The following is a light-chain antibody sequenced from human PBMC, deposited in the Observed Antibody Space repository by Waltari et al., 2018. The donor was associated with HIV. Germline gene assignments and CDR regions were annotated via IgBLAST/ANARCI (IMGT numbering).Light chain of an antibody. Sequence: EIVLTQSPGTLSLSPEESATLPCRASQSVTSSYVAWYQQKPGQAPKFLMYDGSTRATGIPDRFSGSGSGTDYTLTISKVEPEDFAVYYCQQYGDSWTFGQGTKVEIK. CDR2: DGS. J-gene: IGKJ1*01. CDR1: QSVTSSY. V-gene: IGKV3-20*01. CDR3: QQYGDSWT.